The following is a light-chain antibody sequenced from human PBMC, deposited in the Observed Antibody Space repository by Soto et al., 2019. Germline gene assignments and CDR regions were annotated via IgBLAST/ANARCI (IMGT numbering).Light chain of an antibody. CDR3: QQFGSSPLWT. J-gene: IGKJ1*01. Sequence: EIVLTQSPGTLSLSPGERATLSCRASQGVSSTYLAWYQQRPGQAPRLLIYGAYSRATGIPDRFSGSGSGTDFTLTISRLEPEDFAVYYCQQFGSSPLWTFGQGTKVEIK. V-gene: IGKV3-20*01. CDR1: QGVSSTY. CDR2: GAY.